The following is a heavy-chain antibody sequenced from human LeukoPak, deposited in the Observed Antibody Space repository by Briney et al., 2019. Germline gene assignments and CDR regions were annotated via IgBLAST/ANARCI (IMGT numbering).Heavy chain of an antibody. Sequence: PSETLSLTCAVSGYSISSGYYWGWIRQPPGKGLEWIGSIYHSGSTYYNPSLKSRVTISVDTSKNQFSLKLSSVTAADTAVYYCARDARGWSGFDYWGQGTLVTVSS. D-gene: IGHD3-3*01. CDR2: IYHSGST. J-gene: IGHJ4*02. V-gene: IGHV4-38-2*02. CDR1: GYSISSGYY. CDR3: ARDARGWSGFDY.